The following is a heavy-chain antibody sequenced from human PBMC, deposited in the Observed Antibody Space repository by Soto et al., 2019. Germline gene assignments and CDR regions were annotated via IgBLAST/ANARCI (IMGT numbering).Heavy chain of an antibody. CDR2: IYYSGST. V-gene: IGHV4-61*08. CDR3: AREVICSSTSCPNWFDP. D-gene: IGHD2-2*01. CDR1: GGSISSGGYY. J-gene: IGHJ5*02. Sequence: PSETLSLTCTVSGGSISSGGYYWSWIRQHPGKGLEWIGYIYYSGSTNYNPSLKSRVTISVDTSKNQFSLKLSSVTAADTAMYYCAREVICSSTSCPNWFDPWGQGTLVTVSS.